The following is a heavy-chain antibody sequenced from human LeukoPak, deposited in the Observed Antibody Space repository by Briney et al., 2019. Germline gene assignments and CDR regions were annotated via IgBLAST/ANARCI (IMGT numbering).Heavy chain of an antibody. Sequence: ASVKVSCKASGYTFTSYGISWVRQAPGQGLEWMGWISAYNGNTNYAQKLQGRVTMTTDTSTSTAYMELRSLRSEDTAVYYCARSYDPVNWFDPWGQGTLVTVSS. J-gene: IGHJ5*02. CDR1: GYTFTSYG. CDR3: ARSYDPVNWFDP. D-gene: IGHD3-22*01. CDR2: ISAYNGNT. V-gene: IGHV1-18*01.